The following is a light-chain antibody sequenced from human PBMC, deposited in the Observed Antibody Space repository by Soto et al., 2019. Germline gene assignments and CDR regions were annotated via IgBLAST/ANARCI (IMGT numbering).Light chain of an antibody. Sequence: QSALTQPPSASGSPGQSVTISCTGTSSDVGGYNDVSWYQQHPGKAPKLMIYEVNKRPSGVPDRFSGSKSGNTASLTVSGLQAEDEASYYCSSYVGTNNPIFGGGTKLTVL. CDR3: SSYVGTNNPI. V-gene: IGLV2-8*01. J-gene: IGLJ2*01. CDR2: EVN. CDR1: SSDVGGYND.